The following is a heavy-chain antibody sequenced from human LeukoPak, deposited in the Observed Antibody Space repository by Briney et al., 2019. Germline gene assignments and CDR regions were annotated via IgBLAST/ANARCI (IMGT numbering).Heavy chain of an antibody. V-gene: IGHV4-34*01. D-gene: IGHD2-15*01. Sequence: SETLSLTCAVYGGSFSGYYWSWIRQPPGKGLEWIGEISHSGRINYNPFLKSRVTISVDTSKNQFSLKLSSVTAADTAVYYCARGGSRIVVVVAARKPHYFDYWGQGTLVTVSS. CDR3: ARGGSRIVVVVAARKPHYFDY. CDR2: ISHSGRI. CDR1: GGSFSGYY. J-gene: IGHJ4*02.